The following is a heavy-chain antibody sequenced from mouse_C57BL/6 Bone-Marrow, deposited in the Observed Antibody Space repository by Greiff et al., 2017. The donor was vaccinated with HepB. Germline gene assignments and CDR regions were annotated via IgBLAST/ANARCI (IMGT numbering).Heavy chain of an antibody. CDR1: GYTFTSYW. CDR2: IDPSDSET. CDR3: ARRDGNYVNYFDY. Sequence: VQLQQPGAELVRPGSSVKLSCKASGYTFTSYWMHWVKQRPIQGLEWIGNIDPSDSETHYNQKFKDKATLTVDKSSSTAYMQLSSLTSEDSAVYYCARRDGNYVNYFDYWGQGTTLTVSS. J-gene: IGHJ2*01. V-gene: IGHV1-52*01. D-gene: IGHD2-1*01.